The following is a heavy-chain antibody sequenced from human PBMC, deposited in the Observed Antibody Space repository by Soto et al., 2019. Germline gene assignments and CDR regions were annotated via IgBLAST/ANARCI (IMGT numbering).Heavy chain of an antibody. V-gene: IGHV3-49*03. Sequence: GGSLSLSCTSSGFTFGDYAMSWFRQAPGKGLEWVGFIRSKAYGGTTEYAASVKGRFAISRDDSKSIAYLQMNSLKTEDTAVYYCTRADCSSTSCYLYVDYWGQGTLVTVSS. D-gene: IGHD2-2*01. CDR2: IRSKAYGGTT. CDR3: TRADCSSTSCYLYVDY. J-gene: IGHJ4*02. CDR1: GFTFGDYA.